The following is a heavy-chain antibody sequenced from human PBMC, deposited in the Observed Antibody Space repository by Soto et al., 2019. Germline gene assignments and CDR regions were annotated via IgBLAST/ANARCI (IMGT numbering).Heavy chain of an antibody. V-gene: IGHV3-30*03. CDR2: LSHDGTIT. CDR1: GFTFNNYG. Sequence: QVQLVESGGGVVQPGRSLRLSCAASGFTFNNYGMHWVRQAPGKGLEWVAILSHDGTITYYGDSVRGRFTVSRDESKNTLYLQMNSLRPEETAVYYCARDWGSSGWFNWFDPWGQGTLVTVSS. D-gene: IGHD6-19*01. CDR3: ARDWGSSGWFNWFDP. J-gene: IGHJ5*02.